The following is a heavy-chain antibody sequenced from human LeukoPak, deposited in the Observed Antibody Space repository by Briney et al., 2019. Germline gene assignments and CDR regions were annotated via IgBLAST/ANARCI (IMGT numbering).Heavy chain of an antibody. CDR2: MNPNSGNT. CDR3: ARAGTYYYDSSGYLYYYYGMDV. V-gene: IGHV1-8*01. D-gene: IGHD3-22*01. CDR1: GYTFTSYD. Sequence: ASVKVSCRASGYTFTSYDINWVRQATGQGLEWMGWMNPNSGNTGYAQKFQGRVTMTRNTSISTAYMELSSLRSEDTAVYYCARAGTYYYDSSGYLYYYYGMDVWGQGTTVTVSS. J-gene: IGHJ6*02.